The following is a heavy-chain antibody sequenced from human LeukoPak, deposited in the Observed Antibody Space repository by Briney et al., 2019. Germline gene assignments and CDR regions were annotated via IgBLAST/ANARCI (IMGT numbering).Heavy chain of an antibody. Sequence: GGSLRLSCAASGFTFSSYGMNWVRQAPGKGLEWVSYIDGSSRAIYYADSVKGRFTVSRDNSKNTLYLQMSSLRAEDTAVYYCVKDLSGSGWYYNPDYWGQGTLVTVSS. CDR1: GFTFSSYG. D-gene: IGHD6-19*01. CDR2: IDGSSRAI. V-gene: IGHV3-48*01. J-gene: IGHJ4*02. CDR3: VKDLSGSGWYYNPDY.